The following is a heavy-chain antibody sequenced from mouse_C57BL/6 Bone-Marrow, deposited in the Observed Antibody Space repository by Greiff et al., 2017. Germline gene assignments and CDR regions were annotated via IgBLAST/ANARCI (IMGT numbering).Heavy chain of an antibody. CDR3: ARCADYGFAY. V-gene: IGHV1-82*01. J-gene: IGHJ3*01. CDR2: IYPGDGDT. CDR1: GYAFSSSW. D-gene: IGHD2-4*01. Sequence: VQVVESGPELVKPGASVKISCKASGYAFSSSWMNWVKQRPGKGLEWIGRIYPGDGDTNYNGKFKGKATLTADKSSSTAYMQLSSLTSEDSAVYFCARCADYGFAYWGQGTLVTVSA.